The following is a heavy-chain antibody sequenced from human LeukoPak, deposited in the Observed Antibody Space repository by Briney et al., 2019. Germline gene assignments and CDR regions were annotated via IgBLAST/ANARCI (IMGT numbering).Heavy chain of an antibody. V-gene: IGHV3-21*01. Sequence: GGSLRLSCAASGFTFSSYSMNWVRQAPGKGLEWVSSISSSSSYIYYADSVKGRFTISRDNAKNSLYLQMSSLRAEDTAVYYCARAINAVGATTRYYFDYWGQGTLVTVSS. D-gene: IGHD1-26*01. CDR2: ISSSSSYI. CDR3: ARAINAVGATTRYYFDY. J-gene: IGHJ4*02. CDR1: GFTFSSYS.